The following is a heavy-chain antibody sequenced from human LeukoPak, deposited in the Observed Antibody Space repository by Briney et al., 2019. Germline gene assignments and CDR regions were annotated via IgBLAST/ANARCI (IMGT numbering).Heavy chain of an antibody. Sequence: PGGSLRLSCAASGFTFSSYGMHWVRQAPGKGLERVANIKQDGSEKYYVDSVKGRFTISRDNAKNSLYLQMNSLRAEDTAVYYCARDDYYGSGSLWGQGTLVTVSS. CDR1: GFTFSSYG. V-gene: IGHV3-7*01. D-gene: IGHD3-10*01. CDR3: ARDDYYGSGSL. CDR2: IKQDGSEK. J-gene: IGHJ4*02.